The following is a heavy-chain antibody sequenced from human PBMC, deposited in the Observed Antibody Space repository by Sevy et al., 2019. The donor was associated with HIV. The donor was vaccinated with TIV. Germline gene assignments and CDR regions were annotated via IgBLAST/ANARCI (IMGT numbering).Heavy chain of an antibody. D-gene: IGHD3-10*01. Sequence: ASVKVSCKASGFTFTGYYLHWVRQAPGQGLEWMGWINPNSGGANSAQKFQGRVTMTRDTSTSTVYMELTSLRSDDTAMYYCARPYNEYTSPRSAFDLWGQGTMVTVSS. V-gene: IGHV1-2*02. CDR2: INPNSGGA. CDR1: GFTFTGYY. J-gene: IGHJ3*01. CDR3: ARPYNEYTSPRSAFDL.